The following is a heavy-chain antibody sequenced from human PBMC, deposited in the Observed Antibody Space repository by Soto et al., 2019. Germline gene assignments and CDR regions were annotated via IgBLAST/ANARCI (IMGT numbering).Heavy chain of an antibody. V-gene: IGHV1-8*01. CDR3: ARGTANYDFWSGYRAYYYYSMDV. CDR1: GYTFTSYD. Sequence: QVQLVQSGAEVKKPGASVKVSCKASGYTFTSYDINWVRQATGQGLEWMGWMNPNSGNTGYAQKFQGRVTMTRNTSISIAYMELSSLRSEYTSVYYCARGTANYDFWSGYRAYYYYSMDVWGKGTTVTVSS. J-gene: IGHJ6*03. CDR2: MNPNSGNT. D-gene: IGHD3-3*01.